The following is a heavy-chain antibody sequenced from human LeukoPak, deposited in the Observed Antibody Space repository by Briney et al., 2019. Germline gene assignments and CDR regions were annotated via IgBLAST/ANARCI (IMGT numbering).Heavy chain of an antibody. CDR3: AREGAHDAFDI. J-gene: IGHJ3*02. Sequence: SQTLSLTCALSGDSFSSNSAAWDWLRQSPSRGLEWLGRTYYRSKWYNDYAGSVKSLITINPDTSKNQFSLQLNSVTPEDTAVYYCAREGAHDAFDIWGQGTMVTVSS. D-gene: IGHD4/OR15-4a*01. V-gene: IGHV6-1*01. CDR2: TYYRSKWYN. CDR1: GDSFSSNSAA.